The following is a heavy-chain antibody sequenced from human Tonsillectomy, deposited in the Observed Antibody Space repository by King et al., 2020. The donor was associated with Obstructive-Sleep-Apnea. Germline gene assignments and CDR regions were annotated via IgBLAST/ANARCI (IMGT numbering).Heavy chain of an antibody. CDR1: GFNFGDFQ. Sequence: QVQLVESGGGLVTPGGSLRLSCAASGFNFGDFQMTWIRQAPWQGLEWISYIIATSTTHYYTNSVKGRFTISRDNARNSLFLQMHNLRTEDTALYFCARSLRYFDIWGRGTLVTVSS. CDR2: IIATSTTH. D-gene: IGHD3-9*01. V-gene: IGHV3-11*01. J-gene: IGHJ2*01. CDR3: ARSLRYFDI.